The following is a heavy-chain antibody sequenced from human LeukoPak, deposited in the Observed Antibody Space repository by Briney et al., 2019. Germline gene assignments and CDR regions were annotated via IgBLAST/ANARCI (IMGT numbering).Heavy chain of an antibody. CDR2: ISSSSSYI. D-gene: IGHD3-3*01. CDR1: GFTFSSYS. J-gene: IGHJ5*02. Sequence: SGGSLRLSCAASGFTFSSYSMNWVRQAPGKGLEWVSSISSSSSYIYYADSVKGRFTISRDNAKNSLYLQMNSLRAEDTAVYYCARDSTMSTPNWFDPWGQGTLVTVSS. CDR3: ARDSTMSTPNWFDP. V-gene: IGHV3-21*01.